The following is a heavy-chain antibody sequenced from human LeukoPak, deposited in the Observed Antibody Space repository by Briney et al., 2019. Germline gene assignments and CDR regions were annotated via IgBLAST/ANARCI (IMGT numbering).Heavy chain of an antibody. CDR1: GFTFSSYG. D-gene: IGHD6-19*01. J-gene: IGHJ5*02. CDR3: AREGIAVAGSEGNWFDP. CDR2: KWYDGSNK. Sequence: PGGSLRLSCAASGFTFSSYGMHWVRQAPGKGLEWVAVKWYDGSNKYYADSVKGRFTISRDNSKNTLYLQMNSLRAEDTAVYYCAREGIAVAGSEGNWFDPWGQGTLVTVSS. V-gene: IGHV3-33*01.